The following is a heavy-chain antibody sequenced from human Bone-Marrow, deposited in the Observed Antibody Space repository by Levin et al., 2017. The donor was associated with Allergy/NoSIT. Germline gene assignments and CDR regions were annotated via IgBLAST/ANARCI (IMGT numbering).Heavy chain of an antibody. V-gene: IGHV3-48*04. CDR2: ISGSSRTV. CDR3: VHGYSGSGTSTSPGYYFDY. J-gene: IGHJ4*02. CDR1: GFPFRGYS. Sequence: GGSLRLSCAASGFPFRGYSLNWVRQAPGKGLEWVAHISGSSRTVYYADSVKGRFTISRDNTKDSVYLQMDGLRAGDTAMYDCVHGYSGSGTSTSPGYYFDYWGQGTLVTVPS. D-gene: IGHD3-10*01.